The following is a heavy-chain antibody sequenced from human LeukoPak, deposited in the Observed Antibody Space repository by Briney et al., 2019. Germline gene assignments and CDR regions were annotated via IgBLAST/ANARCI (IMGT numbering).Heavy chain of an antibody. CDR2: FDPEDGET. V-gene: IGHV1-24*01. J-gene: IGHJ4*02. CDR3: ARDGPSIAAAGTHYFDY. Sequence: ASVKVSCKVSGYTLTELSMHWVRQAPGKGLEWMGGFDPEDGETIYAQKFQGRVTMTEDTSTDTAYMELSSLRSEDTAVYYCARDGPSIAAAGTHYFDYWGQGTLVTVSS. D-gene: IGHD6-13*01. CDR1: GYTLTELS.